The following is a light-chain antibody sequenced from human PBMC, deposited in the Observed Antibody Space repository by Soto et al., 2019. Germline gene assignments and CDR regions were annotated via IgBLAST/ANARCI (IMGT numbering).Light chain of an antibody. V-gene: IGLV2-14*01. J-gene: IGLJ1*01. Sequence: QSALTQPASVSGSLGQSITISCTGTSSDIGGYKYVSWYQQHPGKAPKLIIFEVSNRPSGISGRFSASKSGNTASLTISGLQAEDEADYYCSSYSRNTLFVFGTGTKVTVL. CDR2: EVS. CDR1: SSDIGGYKY. CDR3: SSYSRNTLFV.